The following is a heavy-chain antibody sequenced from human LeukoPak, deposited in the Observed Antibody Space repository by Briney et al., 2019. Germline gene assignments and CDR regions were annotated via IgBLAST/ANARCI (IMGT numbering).Heavy chain of an antibody. CDR1: GFTFSSYA. Sequence: GGSLRLSCAASGFTFSSYAMSWVRQAPGKGLEWVSAISGSGGSTYYADSVKGRFTISRDNSKNTLYLQMNSLRAEDTAVYYCARDQGWLDAFDIWGQGTMVTVSS. CDR3: ARDQGWLDAFDI. V-gene: IGHV3-23*01. CDR2: ISGSGGST. J-gene: IGHJ3*02. D-gene: IGHD6-19*01.